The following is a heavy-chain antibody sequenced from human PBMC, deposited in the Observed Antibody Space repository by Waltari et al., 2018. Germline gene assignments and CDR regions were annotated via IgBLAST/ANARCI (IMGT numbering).Heavy chain of an antibody. CDR3: AGVGATPFDY. J-gene: IGHJ4*02. CDR1: GFGVSSFE. V-gene: IGHV3-48*01. D-gene: IGHD1-26*01. Sequence: EVQLVESGGGLVQPGGSVRLPCVASGFGVSSFELKWGRQAPGKGLEWVSYISSSSSTIYYADSVKGRFTISRDNAKNSLYLQMNSLRAEDTAVYYCAGVGATPFDYWGQGTLVTVSS. CDR2: ISSSSSTI.